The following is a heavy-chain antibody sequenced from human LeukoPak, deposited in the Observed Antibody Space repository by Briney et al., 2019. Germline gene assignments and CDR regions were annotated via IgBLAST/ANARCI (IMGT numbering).Heavy chain of an antibody. Sequence: GGSLRLSCAASGFTFSSYSMNWVRQAPGKGLEWVSSISSSSSYIYYADSVKGRFTISRDNAKNSLYLQMNSLRAEDTAVYYCARDRRHSGSLFDYWDQGTLVTVSS. CDR2: ISSSSSYI. CDR3: ARDRRHSGSLFDY. V-gene: IGHV3-21*01. J-gene: IGHJ4*02. CDR1: GFTFSSYS. D-gene: IGHD1-26*01.